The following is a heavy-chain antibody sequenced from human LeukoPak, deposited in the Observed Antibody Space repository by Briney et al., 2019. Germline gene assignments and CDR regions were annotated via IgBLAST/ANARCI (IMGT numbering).Heavy chain of an antibody. J-gene: IGHJ4*02. CDR1: GGTFSSYA. CDR2: IIPIFGTA. CDR3: ARGPPSGSYLIDY. Sequence: SVKGSCKASGGTFSSYAISWVRQAPGQGLESMGGIIPIFGTANYAQKFQGRVTITADESTSTAYMELSSLRSEDTAVYYCARGPPSGSYLIDYWGQGTLVTVSS. D-gene: IGHD1-26*01. V-gene: IGHV1-69*01.